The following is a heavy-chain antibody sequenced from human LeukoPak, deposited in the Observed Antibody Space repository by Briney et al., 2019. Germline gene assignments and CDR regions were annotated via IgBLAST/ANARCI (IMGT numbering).Heavy chain of an antibody. D-gene: IGHD6-19*01. V-gene: IGHV3-9*01. CDR2: ISWNSGTI. CDR1: GFIFNNYA. Sequence: GGSLRLSCAGSGFIFNNYAMHWVRQPPGKGLEWVSGISWNSGTIDYADSVRGRFTISRDNAKNSLYLQMDSLRVEDTAFYYCAKDNRRHYTSGPNPDSLHWGQGALATVSS. CDR3: AKDNRRHYTSGPNPDSLH. J-gene: IGHJ4*02.